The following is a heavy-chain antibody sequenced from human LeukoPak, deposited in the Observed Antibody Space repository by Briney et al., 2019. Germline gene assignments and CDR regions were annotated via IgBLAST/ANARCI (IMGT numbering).Heavy chain of an antibody. CDR2: ISGSGGST. Sequence: GGSLRLSCAASGFTFSGYEMDWVRQAPGKGLEWVSAISGSGGSTYYADSVKGRFTISRDNSKNTLYLQMNSLRAEDTAVYYCAKDPNYYDSSGYTDYYYYYMDVWGKGTTVTVSS. D-gene: IGHD3-22*01. CDR3: AKDPNYYDSSGYTDYYYYYMDV. J-gene: IGHJ6*03. CDR1: GFTFSGYE. V-gene: IGHV3-23*01.